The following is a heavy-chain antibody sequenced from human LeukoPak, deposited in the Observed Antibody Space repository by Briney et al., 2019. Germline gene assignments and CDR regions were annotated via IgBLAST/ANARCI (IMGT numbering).Heavy chain of an antibody. J-gene: IGHJ3*02. CDR1: GFTFSSYA. CDR3: AKNSQNLGGYSYGPMAFDI. D-gene: IGHD5-18*01. Sequence: PGGSLRLSCAASGFTFSSYAMIWVRQAPGKGLEWVSGTNDSGGSTYYADSVKGRFTISRDNSKNTLYLQMNSLRAEDTAVYYCAKNSQNLGGYSYGPMAFDIWGQGTMVTVSS. CDR2: TNDSGGST. V-gene: IGHV3-23*01.